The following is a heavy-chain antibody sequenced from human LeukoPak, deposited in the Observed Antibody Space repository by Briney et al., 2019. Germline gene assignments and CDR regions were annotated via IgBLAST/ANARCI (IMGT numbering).Heavy chain of an antibody. J-gene: IGHJ4*02. V-gene: IGHV3-7*04. D-gene: IGHD5-24*01. CDR1: GFTFSNFW. CDR3: TRVGYIDEGIDY. Sequence: PGGSLRLSCAASGFTFSNFWMNWVRQAPGKGLEWVANIKQDGSKKSYVDSEKGRFTISRDNAKSSLYLQMNSLRAEDTAIYYCTRVGYIDEGIDYWGQGTLVTVSS. CDR2: IKQDGSKK.